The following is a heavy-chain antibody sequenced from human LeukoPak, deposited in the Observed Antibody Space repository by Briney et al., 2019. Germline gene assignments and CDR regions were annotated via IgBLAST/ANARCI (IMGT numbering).Heavy chain of an antibody. CDR3: ARDTYYDYVWGSYRFYYFDY. CDR1: GYTFTGYY. J-gene: IGHJ4*02. D-gene: IGHD3-16*02. CDR2: INPNSGGT. Sequence: GASVKVFCKASGYTFTGYYMHWVRQAPGQGLEWIGWINPNSGGTNYAQKFQGRVTMTRDTSISTAYMELSRLRSDDTAVYYCARDTYYDYVWGSYRFYYFDYWGQGTLVTVSS. V-gene: IGHV1-2*02.